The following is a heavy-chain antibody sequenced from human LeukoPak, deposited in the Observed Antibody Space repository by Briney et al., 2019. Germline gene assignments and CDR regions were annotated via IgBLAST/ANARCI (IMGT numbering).Heavy chain of an antibody. CDR1: GGSISSSSYY. D-gene: IGHD6-19*01. Sequence: SETLSLTCTVSGGSISSSSYYWGWIRQPPGKGLEWIGSIYYSGSTYYNPSLKSRVTISVDTSKNQFSLKLSSVTAADTAVYYCARDPEVSPGIAVAGTGYWGQGTLVTVSS. CDR2: IYYSGST. CDR3: ARDPEVSPGIAVAGTGY. V-gene: IGHV4-39*07. J-gene: IGHJ4*02.